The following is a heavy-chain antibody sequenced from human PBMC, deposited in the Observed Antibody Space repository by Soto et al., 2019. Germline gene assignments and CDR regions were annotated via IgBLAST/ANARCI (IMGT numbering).Heavy chain of an antibody. V-gene: IGHV4-34*01. D-gene: IGHD1-26*01. CDR3: PMGRDEYKVGNV. CDR2: IHPSGST. J-gene: IGHJ6*02. Sequence: QVQLQQWGAGLLKPSETLSLTCAVSGGSLSAYYWPWIRQSPGKGLEWIGEIHPSGSTYYNPSLSSRVTIPVDTSKNRFALKLTSPPAADTAIYCCPMGRDEYKVGNVGGHGATVTVSS. CDR1: GGSLSAYY.